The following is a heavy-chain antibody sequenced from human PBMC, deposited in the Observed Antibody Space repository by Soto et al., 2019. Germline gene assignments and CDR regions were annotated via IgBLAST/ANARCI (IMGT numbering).Heavy chain of an antibody. D-gene: IGHD3-16*02. CDR2: IYPGDSDT. CDR1: GYSFTSYW. CDR3: ARGTYDYVWGSYRMDYYYYGMDV. V-gene: IGHV5-51*01. Sequence: GESLKISCNGSGYSFTSYWIGWVRQMPGKGLEWMGIIYPGDSDTRYSPSFQGQVTISADKSISTAYLQWSSLKASDTAMYYCARGTYDYVWGSYRMDYYYYGMDVWGQGTTVTVSS. J-gene: IGHJ6*02.